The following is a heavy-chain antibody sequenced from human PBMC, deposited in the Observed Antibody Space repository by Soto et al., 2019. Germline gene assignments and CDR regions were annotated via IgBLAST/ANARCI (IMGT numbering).Heavy chain of an antibody. J-gene: IGHJ3*02. D-gene: IGHD3-16*01. Sequence: EVQLLESGGGLVQPGGSLRLSCAASGFTFSSYAMSWVRQAPGKGLEWVSAISGSGGSTYYADSVKGRFTISRVNSKSTIYLQMNSLSAEDTAVYYCAKDQGGGTPADAFEIWGQGTMVTASS. CDR2: ISGSGGST. CDR3: AKDQGGGTPADAFEI. CDR1: GFTFSSYA. V-gene: IGHV3-23*01.